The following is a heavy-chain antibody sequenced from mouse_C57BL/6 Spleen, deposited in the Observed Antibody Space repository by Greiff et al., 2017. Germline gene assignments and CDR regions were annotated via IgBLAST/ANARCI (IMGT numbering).Heavy chain of an antibody. CDR3: TTRETGSVFDY. J-gene: IGHJ2*01. Sequence: VQLQQSGAELVRPGASVKLSCTASGFNIKDDYMHWVKQRPEQGLEWIGWIDPENGDTEYASKFQGKATITADTSSNPAYLQLSSLTSEDTAVYYCTTRETGSVFDYWGQGTTLTVSS. V-gene: IGHV14-4*01. CDR2: IDPENGDT. CDR1: GFNIKDDY. D-gene: IGHD3-1*01.